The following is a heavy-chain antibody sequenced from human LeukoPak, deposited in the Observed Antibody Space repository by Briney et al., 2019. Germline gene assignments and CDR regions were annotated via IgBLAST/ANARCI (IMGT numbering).Heavy chain of an antibody. CDR3: ARDTGDGFYDY. CDR2: LFTSGST. CDR1: VASISSYY. J-gene: IGHJ4*02. V-gene: IGHV4-4*07. Sequence: SETLSLTCAGSVASISSYYWSWIRQPAGKGLEWIGRLFTSGSTKYNPSLKSRVTIVVDKSKKHFSLKLSSVTAADTAVYYCARDTGDGFYDYWGQGSLVTVSS. D-gene: IGHD5-24*01.